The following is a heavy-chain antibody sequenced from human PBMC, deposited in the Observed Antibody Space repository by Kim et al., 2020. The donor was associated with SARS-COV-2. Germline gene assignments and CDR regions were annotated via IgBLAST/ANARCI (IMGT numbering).Heavy chain of an antibody. CDR2: IYYSGST. D-gene: IGHD1-26*01. V-gene: IGHV4-59*13. CDR3: ARYGGSYGYYYYYGMDV. CDR1: GGSISSYY. Sequence: SETLSLTCTVSGGSISSYYWSWIRQPPGKGLEWIGYIYYSGSTNYNPSLKSRVTISVDTSKNQFSLKLSSVTAADTAVYYCARYGGSYGYYYYYGMDVWGQGTTVTVSS. J-gene: IGHJ6*02.